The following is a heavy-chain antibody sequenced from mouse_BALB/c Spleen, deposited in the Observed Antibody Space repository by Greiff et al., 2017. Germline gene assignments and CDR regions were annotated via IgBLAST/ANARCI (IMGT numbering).Heavy chain of an antibody. Sequence: VQLQQSGPELVKPGASVKISCKASGYTFTDYNMHWVKQSHGKSLEWIGYIYPYNGGTGYNQKFKSKATLTVDNSSSTAYMELRSLTSEDSAVYYCARRGNYRYAGAMDYWGQGTSVTVSA. CDR3: ARRGNYRYAGAMDY. V-gene: IGHV1S29*02. D-gene: IGHD2-14*01. J-gene: IGHJ4*01. CDR2: IYPYNGGT. CDR1: GYTFTDYN.